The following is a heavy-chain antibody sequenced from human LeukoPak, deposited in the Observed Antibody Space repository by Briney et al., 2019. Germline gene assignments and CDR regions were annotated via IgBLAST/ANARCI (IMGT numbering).Heavy chain of an antibody. V-gene: IGHV3-21*01. CDR1: GFTFSSYS. Sequence: GGSLTLSCAASGFTFSSYSMNWVCQAPGKGLEWVSYISSSSSYIYYADSVKRRFTNSRDNAKNSLYLQMNSLRAEDTAVYYCARALGAFDIWGQGTMVTVSS. J-gene: IGHJ3*02. CDR3: ARALGAFDI. CDR2: ISSSSSYI.